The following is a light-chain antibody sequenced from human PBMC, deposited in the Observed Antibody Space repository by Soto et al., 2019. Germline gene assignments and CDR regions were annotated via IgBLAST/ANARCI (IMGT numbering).Light chain of an antibody. CDR3: QSYDNSVTVV. J-gene: IGLJ3*02. V-gene: IGLV1-40*01. CDR1: SSNIGAGYD. CDR2: RNN. Sequence: QSVLTQPPSVSGAPGQRVTISCTGSSSNIGAGYDVHWYQLLPGTAPKLLIFRNNNRPSGVPDRFSGSKSGTSASLAITGLQAEDEADYYCQSYDNSVTVVFGGGTKLTVL.